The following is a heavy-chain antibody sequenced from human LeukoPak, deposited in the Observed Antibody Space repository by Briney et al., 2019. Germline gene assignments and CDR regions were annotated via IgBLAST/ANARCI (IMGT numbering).Heavy chain of an antibody. CDR1: GFTFSNYA. J-gene: IGHJ4*02. Sequence: GGSLRLSCAASGFTFSNYAMSWVRQAPGKGLEWVSGITGSGGSTFYADSVKGRFTISRDNSKNTLYLRMNSLRAEDTAVYYCAKLDCSGSSCYQFDCWGQGTLVTVSS. CDR3: AKLDCSGSSCYQFDC. V-gene: IGHV3-23*01. CDR2: ITGSGGST. D-gene: IGHD2-15*01.